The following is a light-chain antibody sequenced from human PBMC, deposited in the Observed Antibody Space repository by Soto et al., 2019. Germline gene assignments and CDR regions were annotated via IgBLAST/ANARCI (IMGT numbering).Light chain of an antibody. J-gene: IGKJ4*01. V-gene: IGKV3-11*01. CDR3: LQRSDWPLT. CDR1: QSVNSY. CDR2: DAS. Sequence: EIVLTQSPATLSLSPGERATLSCRASQSVNSYLAWYQQKPGQAPRLLIYDASNRANGIPARFSGSGSGTDFTLTISSLEPEDFAVYCCLQRSDWPLTFGGGTKVEIK.